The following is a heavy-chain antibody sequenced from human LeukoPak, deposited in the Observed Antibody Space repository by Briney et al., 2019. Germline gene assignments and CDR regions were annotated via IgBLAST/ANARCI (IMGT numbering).Heavy chain of an antibody. V-gene: IGHV4-39*07. D-gene: IGHD3-22*01. J-gene: IGHJ4*02. CDR3: ARTAATYYYDSSGYWFDY. CDR2: IYYSGST. Sequence: SETLSLTCSVSGGYISTYYWGWIRQPPGKGLEWIGSIYYSGSTYYNPSLKSRVTISVDTSKNQFSLKLSSVTAADTAVYYCARTAATYYYDSSGYWFDYWGQGTLVTVSS. CDR1: GGYISTYY.